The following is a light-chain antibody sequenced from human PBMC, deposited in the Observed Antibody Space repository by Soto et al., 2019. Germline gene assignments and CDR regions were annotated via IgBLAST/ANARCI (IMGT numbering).Light chain of an antibody. CDR3: QQYGTSPQG. CDR2: AAS. Sequence: EIVLTQSPGTLSLSPGERATLSCRASQSVSSSYLAWYQQKPGQAPRLLIYAASSRATGIPDRFSGSGSGTDFTLTISRLELEDFAVYYCQQYGTSPQGFGPGTKVDIK. CDR1: QSVSSSY. J-gene: IGKJ3*01. V-gene: IGKV3-20*01.